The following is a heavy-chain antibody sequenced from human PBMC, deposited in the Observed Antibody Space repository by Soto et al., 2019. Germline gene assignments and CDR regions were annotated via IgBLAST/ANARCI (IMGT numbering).Heavy chain of an antibody. CDR2: ISYDGSNK. CDR3: AKPVRSPHLYYYGMDV. J-gene: IGHJ6*02. CDR1: GFTFSSYG. Sequence: GGYLRLSCAASGFTFSSYGMHWVRQAPGKGLEWVAVISYDGSNKYYADSVKGRFTISRDNSKNTLYLQMNSLRAEDTAVYYCAKPVRSPHLYYYGMDVWGQGTTVTVSS. V-gene: IGHV3-30*18.